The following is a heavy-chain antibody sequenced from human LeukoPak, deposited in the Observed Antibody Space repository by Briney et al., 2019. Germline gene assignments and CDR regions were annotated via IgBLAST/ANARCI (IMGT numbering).Heavy chain of an antibody. CDR1: GYIFIGYF. CDR2: INPNTGGT. CDR3: ARERSEFPNWFDP. Sequence: ASVKVSCKASGYIFIGYFIHWVRQAPGQGLEWMGWINPNTGGTKFAQKFQGRVTMTRDTSISTVYMELSGLRSDDTAVYYCARERSEFPNWFDPWGQGTLVTVSS. J-gene: IGHJ5*02. V-gene: IGHV1-2*02. D-gene: IGHD6-19*01.